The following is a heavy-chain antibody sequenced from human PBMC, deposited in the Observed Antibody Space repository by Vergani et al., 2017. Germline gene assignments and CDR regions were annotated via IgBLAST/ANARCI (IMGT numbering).Heavy chain of an antibody. CDR2: IWYDGSNK. V-gene: IGHV3-33*01. D-gene: IGHD5-18*01. CDR1: GFTFSSYG. CDR3: ARARAYSYGTNYYYHYGMDV. Sequence: QVQLVESGGGVVQPGRSLRLSCAASGFTFSSYGMHWVRQAPGKGLEWVAVIWYDGSNKYYADSVKGRFTISRDNSKNTLYLQMNSLRAEDTAVYYCARARAYSYGTNYYYHYGMDVWGQGTTVTVSS. J-gene: IGHJ6*02.